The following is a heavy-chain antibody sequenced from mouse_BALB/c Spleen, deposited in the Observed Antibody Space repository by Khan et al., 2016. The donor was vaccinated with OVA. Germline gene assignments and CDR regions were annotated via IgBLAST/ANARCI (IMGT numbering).Heavy chain of an antibody. CDR1: GFSLNNYD. Sequence: QVQLKESGPGLVAPSQSLSITCTVSGFSLNNYDISWVRQPPGEGLEWLGVIWTGGGTNYNSAFMSRLSISKDNSKSQVFLKMNSLQSDYTAIYYCVRMGNYYGSFYWYFDVWGAGTTVTVSS. D-gene: IGHD1-1*01. CDR3: VRMGNYYGSFYWYFDV. J-gene: IGHJ1*01. V-gene: IGHV2-9-2*01. CDR2: IWTGGGT.